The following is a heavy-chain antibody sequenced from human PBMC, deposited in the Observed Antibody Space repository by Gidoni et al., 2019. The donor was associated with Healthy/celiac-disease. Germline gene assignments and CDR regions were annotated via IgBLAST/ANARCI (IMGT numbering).Heavy chain of an antibody. CDR1: GYTFTGYY. Sequence: QVQLVQSGAEVKKPGASVKVACKASGYTFTGYYMLWVRQAPGQGLEWMGWINPTSGGTNYAQKFQGRVTMTRDTSISTAYMELSRLRSDDTAVYYCARGDFIVATIQGIYYYYYGMDVWGQGTTVTVSS. CDR3: ARGDFIVATIQGIYYYYYGMDV. D-gene: IGHD5-12*01. CDR2: INPTSGGT. J-gene: IGHJ6*02. V-gene: IGHV1-2*02.